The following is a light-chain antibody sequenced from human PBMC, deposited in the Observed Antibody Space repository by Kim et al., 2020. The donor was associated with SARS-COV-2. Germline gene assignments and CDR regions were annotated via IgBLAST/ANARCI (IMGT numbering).Light chain of an antibody. V-gene: IGKV2-30*01. Sequence: PASISCRYSQSLVYSDGNSYLNWFHKRPGQSPRRRIYKVSNRDSGVPDRFSGSGSGTDFTLQISRVEAEDVGVYYCMQGTHWPFTFGPGTKVDIK. CDR1: QSLVYSDGNSY. J-gene: IGKJ3*01. CDR2: KVS. CDR3: MQGTHWPFT.